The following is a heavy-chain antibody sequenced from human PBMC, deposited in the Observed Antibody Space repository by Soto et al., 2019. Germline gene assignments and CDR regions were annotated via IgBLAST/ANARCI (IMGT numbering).Heavy chain of an antibody. CDR2: VFRSATT. D-gene: IGHD1-26*01. CDR3: ARDMHAGFTHYFDP. CDR1: GDSFSDYY. Sequence: SETLSLTCTVSGDSFSDYYWNWIRQVPGKGLEWIGFVFRSATTNYNPSLKSRVIISLDTSKNQVSLQLSSVTAADTAVYFCARDMHAGFTHYFDPWGQGTLVPVSS. V-gene: IGHV4-59*01. J-gene: IGHJ5*02.